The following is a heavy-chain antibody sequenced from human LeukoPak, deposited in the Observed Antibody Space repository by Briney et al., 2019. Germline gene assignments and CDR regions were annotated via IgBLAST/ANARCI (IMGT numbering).Heavy chain of an antibody. J-gene: IGHJ5*02. Sequence: ASVKVSCKASGYSFSNYAIYWVRQAPGQRLEWMGWISAYNGNTNYAQKLQGRVTMTTDTSTSTAYMELRSLRSDDTAVYYCARDPEYYYDSSGYYNWFDPWGQGTLVTVSS. CDR3: ARDPEYYYDSSGYYNWFDP. CDR2: ISAYNGNT. D-gene: IGHD3-22*01. V-gene: IGHV1-18*01. CDR1: GYSFSNYA.